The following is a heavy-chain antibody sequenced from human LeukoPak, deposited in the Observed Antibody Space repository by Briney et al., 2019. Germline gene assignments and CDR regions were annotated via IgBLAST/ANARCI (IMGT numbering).Heavy chain of an antibody. J-gene: IGHJ4*02. CDR2: FDPEDGET. V-gene: IGHV1-24*01. CDR3: ATPYYYDSSGYSNSFDY. Sequence: ASVKVTCKVSGYTLTELSMHWVRQAPGKGLEWMGGFDPEDGETIYAQKFQGRVTMTEDTSTDTAYMELSSLRSEDTAVYYCATPYYYDSSGYSNSFDYWCQGTLVTVSS. D-gene: IGHD3-22*01. CDR1: GYTLTELS.